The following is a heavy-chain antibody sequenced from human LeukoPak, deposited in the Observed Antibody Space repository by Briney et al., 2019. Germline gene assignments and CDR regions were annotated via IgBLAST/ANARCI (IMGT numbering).Heavy chain of an antibody. Sequence: PGGSLRLSCAASGFTFSSYSMNWVRQAPGKGLEWVSSISSSSSYIYYADSVKGRFTISRDNAKNSLYLQMNSLRAEDTAVYYCAREVTILGYGMDVWGQGITVTVSS. D-gene: IGHD4-17*01. CDR1: GFTFSSYS. CDR3: AREVTILGYGMDV. CDR2: ISSSSSYI. V-gene: IGHV3-21*01. J-gene: IGHJ6*02.